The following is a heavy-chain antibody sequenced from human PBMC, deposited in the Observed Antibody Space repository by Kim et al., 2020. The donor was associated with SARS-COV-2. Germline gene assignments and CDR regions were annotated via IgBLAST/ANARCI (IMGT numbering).Heavy chain of an antibody. J-gene: IGHJ2*01. CDR1: GFPFSSYA. D-gene: IGHD2-15*01. V-gene: IGHV3-30*04. Sequence: GGSLRLSCAASGFPFSSYALHWVRQAPGKGLEWVAVISYDGSNKYYPNSGRGGFTISETNSKNTLYLQRTALKAEDPAVFYWAGDGADCSGGSCYW. CDR3: AGDGADCSGGSCYW. CDR2: ISYDGSNK.